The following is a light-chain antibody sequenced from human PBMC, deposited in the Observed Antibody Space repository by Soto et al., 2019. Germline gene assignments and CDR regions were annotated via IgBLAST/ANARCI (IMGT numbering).Light chain of an antibody. CDR2: GAS. CDR1: QSVSSSY. V-gene: IGKV3-20*01. J-gene: IGKJ5*01. CDR3: QHFGGTTFT. Sequence: EIVLTQSPGTLSLSPGAGAPLSCRARQSVSSSYIAWYQQRPGQTPSLLIYGASTRATGIPDRFSGSGSGTHFTLTISRLEPGDFAVYYCQHFGGTTFTFGQGTRLEIK.